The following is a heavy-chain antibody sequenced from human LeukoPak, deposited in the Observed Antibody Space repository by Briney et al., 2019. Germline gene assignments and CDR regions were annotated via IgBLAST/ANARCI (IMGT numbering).Heavy chain of an antibody. CDR2: ISYDGSNK. Sequence: GGSLRLSCAASGFTFSSYGMHWVRQAPGKGLEWVAVISYDGSNKYYADSVKGRFTISRDNSKNTLYLQMNSLRAEDTAVYYCAKDALAYCGGDCYVNWFDPWGQGTLVTVSS. CDR3: AKDALAYCGGDCYVNWFDP. V-gene: IGHV3-30*18. J-gene: IGHJ5*02. D-gene: IGHD2-21*02. CDR1: GFTFSSYG.